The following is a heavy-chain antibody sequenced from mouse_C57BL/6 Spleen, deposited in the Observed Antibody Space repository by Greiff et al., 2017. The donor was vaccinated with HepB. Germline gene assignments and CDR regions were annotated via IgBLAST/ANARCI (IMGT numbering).Heavy chain of an antibody. J-gene: IGHJ2*01. CDR1: GYSITSGYY. CDR3: ARRGYGNYGFFDY. Sequence: EVKLQESGPGLVKPSQSLSLTCSVTGYSITSGYYWNWIRQFPGNKLEWMGYISYDGSNNYNPSLKNRISITRDTSKNQFFLKLNSVTTEDTATYYCARRGYGNYGFFDYWGQGTTLTVSS. D-gene: IGHD2-10*02. V-gene: IGHV3-6*01. CDR2: ISYDGSN.